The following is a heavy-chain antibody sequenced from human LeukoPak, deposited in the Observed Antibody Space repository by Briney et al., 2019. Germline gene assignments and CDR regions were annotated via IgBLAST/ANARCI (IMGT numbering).Heavy chain of an antibody. V-gene: IGHV3-23*01. CDR2: ITGSGDAR. D-gene: IGHD3-3*01. Sequence: GSLRLSCAASGFTFSNYDMSWVRQAPGKGLEWVSVITGSGDARYYADSVKGRFTISRDNSKNTLHLQMNTLRVEDTALYYCAKDILTYYYGTSGYYFDYWGQGTLVTVSS. J-gene: IGHJ4*02. CDR3: AKDILTYYYGTSGYYFDY. CDR1: GFTFSNYD.